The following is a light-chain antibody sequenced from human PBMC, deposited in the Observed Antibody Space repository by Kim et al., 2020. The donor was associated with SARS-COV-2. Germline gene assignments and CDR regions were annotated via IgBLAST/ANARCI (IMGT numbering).Light chain of an antibody. CDR2: QDS. J-gene: IGLJ1*01. V-gene: IGLV3-1*01. CDR1: KLGDKY. CDR3: QAWDSSTAV. Sequence: SSSLPPPPSFSFSPGQTASITCSGDKLGDKYACWYQQKPGQSPMLVIYQDSKRPSGIPERFSGSNSGNTATLTISGTQAMDEADYYCQAWDSSTAVFGTGTKVTVL.